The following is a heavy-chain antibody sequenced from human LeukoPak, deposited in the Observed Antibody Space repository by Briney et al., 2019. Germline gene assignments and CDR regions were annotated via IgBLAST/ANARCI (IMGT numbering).Heavy chain of an antibody. CDR2: INHSGST. CDR3: ARHEYSGSYYGLSWFDP. CDR1: GGSISSYY. J-gene: IGHJ5*02. Sequence: SETLSLTCTVSGGSISSYYWSWIRQPPGKGLEWIGEINHSGSTNYNPSLKSRVTISVDTFKNQLSLKLSSLTAADTAVYYCARHEYSGSYYGLSWFDPWGQGTLVTVSS. V-gene: IGHV4-34*01. D-gene: IGHD1-26*01.